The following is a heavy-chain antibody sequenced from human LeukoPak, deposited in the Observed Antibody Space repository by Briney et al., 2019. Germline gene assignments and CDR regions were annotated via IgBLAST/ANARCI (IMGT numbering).Heavy chain of an antibody. V-gene: IGHV4-39*01. J-gene: IGHJ4*02. D-gene: IGHD1-26*01. CDR1: GGSISSSSYY. CDR2: IYYSGST. CDR3: ARFWWELLPPDY. Sequence: SETLSLTCTVSGGSISSSSYYWGWIRQPPGKGLEWIGSIYYSGSTYYNPSLKSRVTISVDKSKNQFSLKLSSVTAADTAVYYCARFWWELLPPDYWGQGTLVTVSS.